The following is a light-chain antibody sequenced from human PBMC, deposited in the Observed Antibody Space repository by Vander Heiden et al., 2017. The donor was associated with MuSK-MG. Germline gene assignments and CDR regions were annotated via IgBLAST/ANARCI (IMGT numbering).Light chain of an antibody. CDR3: AAWDDSLNGSYV. Sequence: QSVLTQPPSASGTPGQRVTISCSGSISNIGSNTVNWDQQLPGTAPKLLIYSNNQRPSGVPDRFSGSRSGTSASLAISGLQSEDEADYYCAAWDDSLNGSYVFGTGTKVTVL. CDR2: SNN. J-gene: IGLJ1*01. CDR1: ISNIGSNT. V-gene: IGLV1-44*01.